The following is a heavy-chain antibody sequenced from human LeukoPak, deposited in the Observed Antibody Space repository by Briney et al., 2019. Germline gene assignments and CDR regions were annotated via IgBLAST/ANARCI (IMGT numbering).Heavy chain of an antibody. CDR2: ISSDGNNK. J-gene: IGHJ4*02. Sequence: PGGSLRLPCAASGFTFSSYGMHWVRQAPGKGLEWVALISSDGNNKYYADSVKGRFSISRDNSKNTLYLQMNSLRAEDTAVYYCARIGYSISWSGDYWGQGSLVTVSS. V-gene: IGHV3-30*03. CDR3: ARIGYSISWSGDY. CDR1: GFTFSSYG. D-gene: IGHD6-13*01.